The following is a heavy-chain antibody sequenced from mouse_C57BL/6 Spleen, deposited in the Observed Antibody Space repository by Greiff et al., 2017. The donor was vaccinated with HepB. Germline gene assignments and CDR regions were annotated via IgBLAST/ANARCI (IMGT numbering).Heavy chain of an antibody. D-gene: IGHD2-2*01. Sequence: QVQLQQSGAELVKPGASVKLSCKASGYTFTEYTIHWVRQRSGQGLEWIGWFYPGSGSIKYNEKFKDKATLTADKSSSTVYMELSRLTSEDSAVYFCARHEGGIYYGYDDYAMDYWGQGTSVTVSS. J-gene: IGHJ4*01. CDR1: GYTFTEYT. CDR2: FYPGSGSI. CDR3: ARHEGGIYYGYDDYAMDY. V-gene: IGHV1-62-2*01.